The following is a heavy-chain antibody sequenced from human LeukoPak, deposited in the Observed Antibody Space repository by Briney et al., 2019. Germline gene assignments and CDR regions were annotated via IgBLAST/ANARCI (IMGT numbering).Heavy chain of an antibody. D-gene: IGHD3-22*01. CDR2: IIPIFGTA. Sequence: SSVKVSCKASGGTFSSYAISWVRQAPGEGLEWMGGIIPIFGTANYAQKFQGRVTITTDESTSTAYMELSSLRSEDTAVYYCASSGYDHYFDYWGQGTLVTVSS. J-gene: IGHJ4*02. CDR1: GGTFSSYA. V-gene: IGHV1-69*05. CDR3: ASSGYDHYFDY.